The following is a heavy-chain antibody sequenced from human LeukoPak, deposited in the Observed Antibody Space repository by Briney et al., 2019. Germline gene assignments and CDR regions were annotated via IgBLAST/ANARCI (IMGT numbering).Heavy chain of an antibody. CDR1: GFTFSNNG. V-gene: IGHV3-48*01. Sequence: PGGSLRLSCAASGFTFSNNGMNWVRQAPGKGLEWVSYISSSGSTIYYADSVKGRFTISRDNSKNTLYLQMNSLRAEDTAVYYCARVVSGSYGPFDYWGQGTLVTVSS. CDR3: ARVVSGSYGPFDY. J-gene: IGHJ4*02. CDR2: ISSSGSTI. D-gene: IGHD5-18*01.